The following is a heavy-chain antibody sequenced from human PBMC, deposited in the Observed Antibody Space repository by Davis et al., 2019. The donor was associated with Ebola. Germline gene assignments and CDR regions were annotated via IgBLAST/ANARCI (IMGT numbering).Heavy chain of an antibody. J-gene: IGHJ4*02. CDR2: ISSSSSTI. V-gene: IGHV3-48*04. D-gene: IGHD2-15*01. Sequence: PGGSLRLSCAASGFTFSSYSMNWVRQAPGKGLEWVSYISSSSSTIYYADSVKGRFTISRDNAKNSLYLQMNSLRAEDTAVYYCAKSNLERVVGYWGQGTLVTVSS. CDR3: AKSNLERVVGY. CDR1: GFTFSSYS.